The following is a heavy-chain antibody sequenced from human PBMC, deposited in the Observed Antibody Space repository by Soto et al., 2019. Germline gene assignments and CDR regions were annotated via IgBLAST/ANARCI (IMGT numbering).Heavy chain of an antibody. J-gene: IGHJ4*02. CDR1: GYKFTTYW. CDR2: IYPDDSDS. Sequence: GESLKISCNGSGYKFTTYWIGWVRQMPGKGLEWMAIIYPDDSDSRYSPSFQGQVTISADKSISTAYLQWSSLKASDTAIYYCVATYGDYLDYWGQGTLVTVSS. D-gene: IGHD4-17*01. V-gene: IGHV5-51*01. CDR3: VATYGDYLDY.